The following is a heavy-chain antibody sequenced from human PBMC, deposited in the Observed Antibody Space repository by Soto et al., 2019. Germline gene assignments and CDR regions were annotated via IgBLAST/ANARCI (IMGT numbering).Heavy chain of an antibody. CDR2: IYYSGST. D-gene: IGHD4-17*01. CDR3: ARVTRYGDYYFDY. V-gene: IGHV4-59*01. Sequence: SETLSLTCTVPGGSISSYYWSWIRQPPGKGLEWIGYIYYSGSTNYNPSLKSRVTISVDTSKNQFSLKLSSVTAADTAVYYCARVTRYGDYYFDYWGQGTLVTVSS. J-gene: IGHJ4*02. CDR1: GGSISSYY.